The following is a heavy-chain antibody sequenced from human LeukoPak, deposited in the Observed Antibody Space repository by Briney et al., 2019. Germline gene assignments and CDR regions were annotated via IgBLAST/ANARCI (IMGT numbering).Heavy chain of an antibody. CDR3: ARLYSSSVNF. J-gene: IGHJ4*02. CDR1: GFTFSSYG. V-gene: IGHV3-30*03. Sequence: GGSLRLSCAASGFTFSSYGMHWVRQAPGKGLEWVAVISYDGSNKYYADSVKGRFTISRDNSKNTLYLQMNSPRADDTAVYYCARLYSSSVNFWGQGTMVTVSS. D-gene: IGHD6-13*01. CDR2: ISYDGSNK.